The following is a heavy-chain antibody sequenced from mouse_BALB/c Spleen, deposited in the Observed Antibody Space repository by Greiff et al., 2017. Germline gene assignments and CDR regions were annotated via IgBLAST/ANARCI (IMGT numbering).Heavy chain of an antibody. CDR1: GFSLTSYD. CDR2: IWTGGGT. D-gene: IGHD1-1*01. V-gene: IGHV2-9-2*01. Sequence: VQLKESGPGLVAPSQSLSITCTVSGFSLTSYDISWIRQPPGKGLEWLGVIWTGGGTNYNSAFMSRLSISKDNSKSQVFLKMNSLQTDDTAIYYCVREDGSEGFAYWGQGTLVTVSA. J-gene: IGHJ3*01. CDR3: VREDGSEGFAY.